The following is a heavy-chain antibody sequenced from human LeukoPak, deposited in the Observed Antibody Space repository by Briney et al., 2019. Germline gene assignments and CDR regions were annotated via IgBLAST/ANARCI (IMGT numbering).Heavy chain of an antibody. J-gene: IGHJ4*02. CDR3: VRSPIGASAY. Sequence: ASVKVSCKPSGYTFSDSYIHWVCQAPGVGLQWMGWISPNNGDTNYAEDFQGRVTMTRDTSIRTAYMELTRLTLNDTAVYYCVRSPIGASAYWGRGTLVTVSS. CDR1: GYTFSDSY. V-gene: IGHV1-2*02. CDR2: ISPNNGDT. D-gene: IGHD3-10*01.